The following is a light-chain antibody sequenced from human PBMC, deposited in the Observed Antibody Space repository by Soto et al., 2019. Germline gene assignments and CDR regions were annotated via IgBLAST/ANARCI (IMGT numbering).Light chain of an antibody. CDR3: QQSFSIPSWT. V-gene: IGKV1-39*01. CDR2: AAS. J-gene: IGKJ1*01. CDR1: QSISIY. Sequence: DIQMTQSPSSLSASVGDRVTITCRASQSISIYLNWYQQKPGRAPKLLISAASSLQSGVPSRFSGSGSGTDFTLTISNLQPEDFATYYCQQSFSIPSWTFGQGPKVDI.